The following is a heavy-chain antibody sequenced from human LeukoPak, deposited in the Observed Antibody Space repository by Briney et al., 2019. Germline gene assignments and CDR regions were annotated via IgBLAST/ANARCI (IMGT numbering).Heavy chain of an antibody. CDR1: GVSSSSSSYY. J-gene: IGHJ4*02. D-gene: IGHD2-15*01. V-gene: IGHV4-39*01. Sequence: SETLSLTCTASGVSSSSSSYYWGWIRQPPGKGLEWIGSIYYSGSTYYNPSLKSRVTISVDTSKNQFSLKLSSVTAADTAVHYCARVVAAVPKGHFDSWGQGNLVTVSS. CDR3: ARVVAAVPKGHFDS. CDR2: IYYSGST.